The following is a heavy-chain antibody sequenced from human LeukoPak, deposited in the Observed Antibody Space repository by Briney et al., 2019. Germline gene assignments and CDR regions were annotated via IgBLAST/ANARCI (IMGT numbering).Heavy chain of an antibody. V-gene: IGHV3-23*01. CDR2: ISGSGGST. Sequence: QPGGSLRLSCAASGFTFSSYAMSWVRQAPGKGLEWVSAISGSGGSTYYADSVKGRFTISRDNSKNTLYLQMNSPRAEDTAVYYCAKANRIAARHPQYFQHWGQGTLVTVSS. CDR1: GFTFSSYA. CDR3: AKANRIAARHPQYFQH. J-gene: IGHJ1*01. D-gene: IGHD6-6*01.